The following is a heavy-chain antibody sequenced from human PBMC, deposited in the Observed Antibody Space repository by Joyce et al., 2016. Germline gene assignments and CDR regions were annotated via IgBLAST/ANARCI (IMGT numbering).Heavy chain of an antibody. J-gene: IGHJ3*02. Sequence: QVKLVESGGGVVQPGRSLRLSCAASGFTFSSYGMHWVRQAPGKGLEGVAGISFDGSKRYSADSVKGRFTISRDNSKNTLYVQMNSLRTEDTAVYYCAKGVGITIPAAKVVIWGQGTMVTVSS. D-gene: IGHD1-14*01. V-gene: IGHV3-30*18. CDR2: ISFDGSKR. CDR3: AKGVGITIPAAKVVI. CDR1: GFTFSSYG.